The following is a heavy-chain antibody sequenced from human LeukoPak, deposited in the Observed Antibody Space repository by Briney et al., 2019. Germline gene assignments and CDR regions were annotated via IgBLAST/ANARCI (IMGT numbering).Heavy chain of an antibody. Sequence: GGSLRLSCAASGFTFSSYSMNWVRQAPGKGLEWVSSISSSSSYIYYADSVKGRFTISRDNAKNSLYLQMNSLRAEDTAVYYCARVEGGYSGYEAPDYWGQGTLVTVSS. D-gene: IGHD5-12*01. V-gene: IGHV3-21*01. CDR3: ARVEGGYSGYEAPDY. J-gene: IGHJ4*02. CDR1: GFTFSSYS. CDR2: ISSSSSYI.